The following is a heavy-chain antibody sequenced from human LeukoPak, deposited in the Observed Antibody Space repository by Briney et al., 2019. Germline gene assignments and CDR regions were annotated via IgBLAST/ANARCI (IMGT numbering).Heavy chain of an antibody. Sequence: GGSLRLSCAASGFTFSSYGMHWVRQAPGKGLEWVAFIRYDGSNKYYADSVKGRFTISRDNSKNTLYLQMNSLRAEDTAVYYCTKGGLKGSGSYFDYWGQGTLVTVSS. CDR2: IRYDGSNK. D-gene: IGHD6-19*01. J-gene: IGHJ4*02. V-gene: IGHV3-30*02. CDR3: TKGGLKGSGSYFDY. CDR1: GFTFSSYG.